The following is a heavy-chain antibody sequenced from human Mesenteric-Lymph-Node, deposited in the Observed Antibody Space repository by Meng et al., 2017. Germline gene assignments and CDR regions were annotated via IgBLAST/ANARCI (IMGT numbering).Heavy chain of an antibody. Sequence: GESLKISCAGSGFTFSSYWMSWVRQAPGKGLEWLSYITGGGVTIYSADSVKGRFTTSRDNAKNSLYLQMNGLRAEDTAVYYCARGGYSSGGIYYFDYWGQGTLVTVSS. CDR2: ITGGGVTI. CDR3: ARGGYSSGGIYYFDY. V-gene: IGHV3-48*04. CDR1: GFTFSSYW. D-gene: IGHD6-19*01. J-gene: IGHJ4*02.